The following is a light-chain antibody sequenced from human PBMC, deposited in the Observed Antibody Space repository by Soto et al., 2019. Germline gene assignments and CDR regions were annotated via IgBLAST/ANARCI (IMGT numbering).Light chain of an antibody. Sequence: QSARTQPRSVSGSPGQAVTISCTGTSSDVGGYNYVSWYQQHPGKAPKLMIYDVSKRPSGVPDRFSGSKSGNTASLTISGLQAEDEADYYCCSYAGSYTFPFGTGTKVTVL. CDR3: CSYAGSYTFP. CDR1: SSDVGGYNY. V-gene: IGLV2-11*01. CDR2: DVS. J-gene: IGLJ1*01.